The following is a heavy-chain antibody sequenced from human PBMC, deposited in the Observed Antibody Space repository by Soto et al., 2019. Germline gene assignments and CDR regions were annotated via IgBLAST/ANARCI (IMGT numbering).Heavy chain of an antibody. D-gene: IGHD6-13*01. CDR1: GFAFSTYA. CDR2: IRGSGGSS. J-gene: IGHJ6*02. Sequence: PGGSLRLSCAASGFAFSTYAMTWVRQAPGKGLEWVSVIRGSGGSSYYADSVKGRFTISRDNSKNTLFLQMNGLRAEDTAVYYCAKVTKRAAAGRYEYYKYGMDVWGQGTTVTVSS. CDR3: AKVTKRAAAGRYEYYKYGMDV. V-gene: IGHV3-23*01.